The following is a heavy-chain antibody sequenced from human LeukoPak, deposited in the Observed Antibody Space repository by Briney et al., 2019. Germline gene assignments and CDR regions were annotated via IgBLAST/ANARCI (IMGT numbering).Heavy chain of an antibody. D-gene: IGHD5-12*01. CDR2: IYYTGNT. V-gene: IGHV4-59*01. Sequence: SETLSLTCTVSGGSISNYYWNWIRQPPGKGLEWIGYIYYTGNTNYNPSLKSRVTISVDTSKNQFSLKLSSVTAADTAVYHCARSGYSGHDFNYWGQGTLVTVSS. J-gene: IGHJ4*02. CDR3: ARSGYSGHDFNY. CDR1: GGSISNYY.